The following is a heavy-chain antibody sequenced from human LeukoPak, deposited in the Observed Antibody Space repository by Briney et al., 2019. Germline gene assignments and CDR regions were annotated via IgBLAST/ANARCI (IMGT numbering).Heavy chain of an antibody. CDR2: IYYSGTT. Sequence: SETLSLTCTVSGGSMRSYYWSWIRQPPGKGLEWLGYIYYSGTTSYNPSLKSRVTISVDTSKDQFSLKLRSVSAADTAVYYCARDVSGVAGSAFDIWGQGTMVTVSS. V-gene: IGHV4-59*01. D-gene: IGHD6-19*01. CDR3: ARDVSGVAGSAFDI. CDR1: GGSMRSYY. J-gene: IGHJ3*02.